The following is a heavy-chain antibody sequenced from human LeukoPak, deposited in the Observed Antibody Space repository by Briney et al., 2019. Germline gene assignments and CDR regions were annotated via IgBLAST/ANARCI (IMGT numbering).Heavy chain of an antibody. Sequence: GGSLRLSCAASGFTFSSYEMNWVRQAPGKGLEWVSYISSSGSTIYYADSVKGRFTISRDNAKNSLYLQMSSLRAEDTAVYYCARGRWSPYYYGSGSYEVYWGQGTLVTVSS. CDR3: ARGRWSPYYYGSGSYEVY. CDR2: ISSSGSTI. V-gene: IGHV3-48*03. D-gene: IGHD3-10*01. J-gene: IGHJ4*02. CDR1: GFTFSSYE.